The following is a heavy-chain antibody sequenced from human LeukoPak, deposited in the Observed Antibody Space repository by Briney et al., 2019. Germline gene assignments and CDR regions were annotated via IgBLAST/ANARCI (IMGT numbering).Heavy chain of an antibody. CDR2: ISGSGGST. D-gene: IGHD5-18*01. V-gene: IGHV3-23*01. CDR1: GFTFSSYA. Sequence: GGSLRLSCAASGFTFSSYAMSWVRQAPGKGLEWVSAISGSGGSTYYADSVKGRFTITRDNSKNTLYLQMNSLRAEDTAVYYCAKDRGYSYGRFDYWGQGTLVTVSS. J-gene: IGHJ4*02. CDR3: AKDRGYSYGRFDY.